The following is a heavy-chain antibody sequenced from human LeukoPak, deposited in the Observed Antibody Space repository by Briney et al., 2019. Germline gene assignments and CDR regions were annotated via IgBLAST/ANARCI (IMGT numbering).Heavy chain of an antibody. CDR1: GYTFTSYA. CDR2: INTNTGNP. Sequence: ASVKVSCKASGYTFTSYAMNWVRQAPGQGLEWKGWINTNTGNPTYAQGFTGRFVFSLDTSVSTAYLQISSLKAEDTAVYYCARASTWFGETIVFDPWGQGTLVTVSS. J-gene: IGHJ5*02. V-gene: IGHV7-4-1*02. D-gene: IGHD3-10*01. CDR3: ARASTWFGETIVFDP.